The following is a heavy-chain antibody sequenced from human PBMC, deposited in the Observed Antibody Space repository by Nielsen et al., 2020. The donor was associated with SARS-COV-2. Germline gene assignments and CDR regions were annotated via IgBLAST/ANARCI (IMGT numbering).Heavy chain of an antibody. Sequence: ASVKVSCKASGYTFTSYGISWVRQAPGQGLEWMGWISPYTHNTHYADNLQGRVTLTTETSTKTAYMELSGLRSDATAIYYCARDLSSGWPNYWGQGTLVTVSS. CDR3: ARDLSSGWPNY. J-gene: IGHJ4*02. CDR1: GYTFTSYG. CDR2: ISPYTHNT. V-gene: IGHV1-18*04. D-gene: IGHD6-19*01.